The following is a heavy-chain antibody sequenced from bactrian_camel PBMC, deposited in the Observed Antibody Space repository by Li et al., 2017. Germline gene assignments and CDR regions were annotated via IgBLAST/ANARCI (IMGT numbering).Heavy chain of an antibody. Sequence: HVQLVESGGGSVETGGSLRLACAASGTGYGVYCLAWFRQAPGKEREGVGRVGMNGAGTTPLHADSVKGRFTISNDYAKNTLYLQMSSLKPEDTAMYYCGSKTGVWLACSRFLSGFYQYRGQGTQVTVS. V-gene: IGHV3S6*01. CDR1: GTGYGVYC. CDR2: GMNGAGTTP. D-gene: IGHD6*01. J-gene: IGHJ4*01. CDR3: GSKTGVWLACSRFLSGFYQY.